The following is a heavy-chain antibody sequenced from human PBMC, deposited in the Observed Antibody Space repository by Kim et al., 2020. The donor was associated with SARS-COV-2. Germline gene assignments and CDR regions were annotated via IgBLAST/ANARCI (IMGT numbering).Heavy chain of an antibody. Sequence: ASVKVSCKASGYTFTSYYMHWVRQAPGQGLEWMGIINPSGGSTSYAQKFQGRVTMTRDTSTSTVYMELSSLRSEDTAVYYCARDAAIVVVTALDAFDISGQGTMVTVSS. D-gene: IGHD2-21*02. CDR3: ARDAAIVVVTALDAFDI. J-gene: IGHJ3*02. CDR1: GYTFTSYY. CDR2: INPSGGST. V-gene: IGHV1-46*01.